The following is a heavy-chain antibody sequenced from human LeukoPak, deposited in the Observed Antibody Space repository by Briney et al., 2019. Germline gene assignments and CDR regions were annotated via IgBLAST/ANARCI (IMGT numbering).Heavy chain of an antibody. CDR1: GYTFTSYG. CDR2: INPSGGST. CDR3: ARDRGDWLLDY. V-gene: IGHV1-46*01. Sequence: ASVKVSCKASGYTFTSYGISWVRQAPGQGLEWMGIINPSGGSTSYAQKFQGRVTMTRDTSTSTVYMELSSLRSEDTAVYYCARDRGDWLLDYWGQGTLVTVSS. D-gene: IGHD3-9*01. J-gene: IGHJ4*02.